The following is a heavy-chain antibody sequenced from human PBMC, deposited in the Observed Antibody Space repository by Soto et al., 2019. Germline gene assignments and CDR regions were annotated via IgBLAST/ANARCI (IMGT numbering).Heavy chain of an antibody. Sequence: GASVKVSCKASGYTFTSYAMRWVRQAPGQRLEWMGWINAGNGNTKYSQKFQGRVTITRDTSASTAYMELSSLRSEDTAVYYCASYQLYEGVEGFDPWGQGTLVTVSS. J-gene: IGHJ5*02. CDR3: ASYQLYEGVEGFDP. V-gene: IGHV1-3*01. CDR1: GYTFTSYA. CDR2: INAGNGNT. D-gene: IGHD2-2*01.